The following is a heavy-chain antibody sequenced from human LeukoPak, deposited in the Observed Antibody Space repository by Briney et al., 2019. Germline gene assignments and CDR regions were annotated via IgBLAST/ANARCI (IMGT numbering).Heavy chain of an antibody. CDR2: INHSGST. D-gene: IGHD3-22*01. CDR3: ARVFYDSSGYYWYWYFDL. V-gene: IGHV4-34*01. CDR1: GGSFSGYY. Sequence: PSETLSLTCAVYGGSFSGYYWSWIRQPPGKGLEWIGEINHSGSTNYNPSLKSRVTISVDTSKNQFSLKLSSVTAADTAVYYCARVFYDSSGYYWYWYFDLWGRGTLVTVSS. J-gene: IGHJ2*01.